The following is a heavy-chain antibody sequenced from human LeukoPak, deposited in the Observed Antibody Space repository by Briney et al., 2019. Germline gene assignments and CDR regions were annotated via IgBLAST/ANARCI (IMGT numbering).Heavy chain of an antibody. V-gene: IGHV3-30*01. D-gene: IGHD6-19*01. Sequence: GGSLRLSCAASGFTFSSNAMHWVRQAPGKGLEWVAVISYDGSNKYYADSVKGRFTISRDNSKNTLYLQMNSLRAEDTAVYYCARRLAVAGTRGGFNWFDPWGQGTLVTVSS. J-gene: IGHJ5*02. CDR1: GFTFSSNA. CDR2: ISYDGSNK. CDR3: ARRLAVAGTRGGFNWFDP.